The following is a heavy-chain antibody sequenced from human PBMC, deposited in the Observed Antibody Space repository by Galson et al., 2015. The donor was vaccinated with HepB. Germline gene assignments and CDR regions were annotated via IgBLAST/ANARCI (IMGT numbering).Heavy chain of an antibody. Sequence: SVKVSCKVSEYTLSELTMHWVRQAPGEGLEWMGGFDLEDGETIYAEKFQGRVTMTEDTSTDTAYMELSSLRSQDTAVYCCAADLGLVPLARWGQGTLVTVSS. D-gene: IGHD6-6*01. V-gene: IGHV1-24*01. CDR1: EYTLSELT. CDR3: AADLGLVPLAR. J-gene: IGHJ5*02. CDR2: FDLEDGET.